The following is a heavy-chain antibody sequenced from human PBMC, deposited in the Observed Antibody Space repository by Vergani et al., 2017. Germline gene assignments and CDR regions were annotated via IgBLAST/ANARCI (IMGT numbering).Heavy chain of an antibody. CDR2: VYARDSIT. J-gene: IGHJ4*02. Sequence: EVQLVQSGAEVKKPGESLKISCEGSGYTFTDYWVGWVRQKPGKGLEWMGVVYARDSITRYSLSFEGQVTISADKSINTAYLEWDSLRASDSAMYYCARQTTTVGYKIFDYWGQGTLVTVSS. V-gene: IGHV5-51*01. D-gene: IGHD4-23*01. CDR1: GYTFTDYW. CDR3: ARQTTTVGYKIFDY.